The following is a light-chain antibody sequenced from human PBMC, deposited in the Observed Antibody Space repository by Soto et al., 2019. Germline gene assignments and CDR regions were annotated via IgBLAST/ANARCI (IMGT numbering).Light chain of an antibody. CDR1: QSIDSW. V-gene: IGKV1-5*03. CDR3: QQYKSFSLT. CDR2: KTS. J-gene: IGKJ4*01. Sequence: DIQMTQSPSTLSASVGDRVTITCRASQSIDSWLGWYQQKPGKAPNRLIYKTSNLESGVPSRFSGSGSGTEFSLTISSLQPDDFATYYCQQYKSFSLTFGGGTRVEVK.